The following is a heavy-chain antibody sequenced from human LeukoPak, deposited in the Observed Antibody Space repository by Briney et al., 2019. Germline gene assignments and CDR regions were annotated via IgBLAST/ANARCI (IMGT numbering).Heavy chain of an antibody. V-gene: IGHV1-69*05. CDR3: ARDFTEWLSWFDP. CDR2: IIPIFGTA. Sequence: SVKVSCKASGGTFSSYAIGWVRQAPGQGLEWMGRIIPIFGTANYAQKFQGRVTITTDESTSTAYMELSSLRSEDTAVYYCARDFTEWLSWFDPWGQGTLVTVSS. J-gene: IGHJ5*02. D-gene: IGHD3-3*01. CDR1: GGTFSSYA.